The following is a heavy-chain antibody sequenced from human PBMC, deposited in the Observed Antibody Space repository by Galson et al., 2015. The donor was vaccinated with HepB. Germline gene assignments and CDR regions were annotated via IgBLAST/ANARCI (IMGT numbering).Heavy chain of an antibody. D-gene: IGHD3-10*01. J-gene: IGHJ6*02. Sequence: LSLTCAVYGGSFSGYYWSWIRQPPGKGLEWIGEINHSGSTNYNPSLKSRVTISVDTSKNQFSLKLSSVTAADTAVYYCARDPWYYGSGSYHLSRYYGMDVWGQGTTVTVSS. V-gene: IGHV4-34*01. CDR1: GGSFSGYY. CDR2: INHSGST. CDR3: ARDPWYYGSGSYHLSRYYGMDV.